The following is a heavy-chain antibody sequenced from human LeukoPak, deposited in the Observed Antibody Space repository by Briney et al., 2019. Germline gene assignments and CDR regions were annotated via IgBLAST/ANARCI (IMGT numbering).Heavy chain of an antibody. Sequence: GGSLRLSCAASGIIFSHYAFSWVRQVPGKGLEWVTIISGNGAARYYADSVEGRSFISRDNSRSTLFLHMNTLKTEDTAIYYCAKLGYCSGGSDCSVRASYSFDYWGQGVLVAVSS. J-gene: IGHJ4*02. D-gene: IGHD2-15*01. CDR2: ISGNGAAR. V-gene: IGHV3-23*01. CDR3: AKLGYCSGGSDCSVRASYSFDY. CDR1: GIIFSHYA.